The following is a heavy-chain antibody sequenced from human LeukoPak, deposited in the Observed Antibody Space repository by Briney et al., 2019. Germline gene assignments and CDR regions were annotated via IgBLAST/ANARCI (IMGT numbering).Heavy chain of an antibody. CDR1: GYTFTSYA. CDR3: ARGGADLRFLEWLIRYNWFDP. V-gene: IGHV7-4-1*02. J-gene: IGHJ5*02. D-gene: IGHD3-3*01. CDR2: INTNTGNP. Sequence: ASVKVSCKASGYTFTSYAMNWVRQAPGQGLEWMGWINTNTGNPTYAQGFTGRFVFSLDTSVSTAYLQISSLKAEDTAVYYCARGGADLRFLEWLIRYNWFDPWGQGTLVTVSS.